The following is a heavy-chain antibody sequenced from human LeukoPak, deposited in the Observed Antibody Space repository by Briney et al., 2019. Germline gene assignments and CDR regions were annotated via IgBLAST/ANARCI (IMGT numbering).Heavy chain of an antibody. D-gene: IGHD6-13*01. CDR2: INTNTGNP. Sequence: ASVKVSCKASGYTFTSYAMNWVRQAPGQGLEWMGWINTNTGNPTYAQGFTGRFVFSLDTSVSTAYLQISSLKAEDTAVYYCARPVTVIAAAGGGYYYYYMDVWGKGTTVPVSS. J-gene: IGHJ6*03. CDR3: ARPVTVIAAAGGGYYYYYMDV. CDR1: GYTFTSYA. V-gene: IGHV7-4-1*02.